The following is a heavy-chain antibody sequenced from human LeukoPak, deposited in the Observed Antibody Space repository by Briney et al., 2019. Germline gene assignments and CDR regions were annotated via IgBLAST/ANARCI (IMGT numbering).Heavy chain of an antibody. CDR3: ARADGYSPRDAFHI. D-gene: IGHD5-24*01. J-gene: IGHJ3*02. V-gene: IGHV1-2*02. CDR1: GYTFTGYY. CDR2: INPNSGGT. Sequence: GASVKVSCKASGYTFTGYYMHWVRQAPGQGPEWMGWINPNSGGTNYAQKFQGRVTMTRDTSISTAYMELSRLRSDDTAVYYCARADGYSPRDAFHIWGQGTMVTVSS.